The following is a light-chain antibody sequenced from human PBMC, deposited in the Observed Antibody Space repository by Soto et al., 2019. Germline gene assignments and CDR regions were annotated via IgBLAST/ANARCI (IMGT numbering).Light chain of an antibody. Sequence: IQMTQSPSTLSASVGDRVTITCRASQSVNTWLAWYQQKPGKAPNLLIHKASTLEAGVPSRFSGSGSGTEFTLSISSLQPEDFATYYCQQLNSYPLTFGGGTKVDIK. J-gene: IGKJ4*01. CDR1: QSVNTW. CDR2: KAS. CDR3: QQLNSYPLT. V-gene: IGKV1-5*03.